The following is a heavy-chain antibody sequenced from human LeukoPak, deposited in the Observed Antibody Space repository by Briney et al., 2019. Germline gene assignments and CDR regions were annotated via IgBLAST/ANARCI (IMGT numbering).Heavy chain of an antibody. J-gene: IGHJ4*02. CDR3: ARDTYASGGDCGY. Sequence: ASVKVSXKASGYTFTGYYMHWVRQAPGQGLEWMGWINPNSGGTNYAQKFQGRVTMTRDTSISTAYMELSRLRSDDTAVYYCARDTYASGGDCGYWGQGTLVTVSS. D-gene: IGHD2-21*01. CDR1: GYTFTGYY. V-gene: IGHV1-2*02. CDR2: INPNSGGT.